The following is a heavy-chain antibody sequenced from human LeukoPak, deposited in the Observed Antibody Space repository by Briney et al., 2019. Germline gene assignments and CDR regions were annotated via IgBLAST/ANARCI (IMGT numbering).Heavy chain of an antibody. J-gene: IGHJ4*02. D-gene: IGHD3-16*02. CDR1: GGSISSSSYY. V-gene: IGHV4-39*06. CDR3: ARDRAVFEFSGPDY. CDR2: IYYSGST. Sequence: NSSETLSLTCAVSGGSISSSSYYWGWIRQPPGKGLEWIGSIYYSGSTYYHPSLKSRVTISVDTSKNQFPLKLSSVTAADTAVYYCARDRAVFEFSGPDYWGQGTLVTVSS.